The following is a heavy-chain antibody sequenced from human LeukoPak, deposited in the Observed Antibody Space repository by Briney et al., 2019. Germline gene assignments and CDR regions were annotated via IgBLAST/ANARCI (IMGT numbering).Heavy chain of an antibody. D-gene: IGHD5-24*01. V-gene: IGHV3-33*06. J-gene: IGHJ4*02. CDR1: GFTFSSHG. Sequence: GTSLRLSCAASGFTFSSHGMHWVRQAPGKGLEWVAVVRYDGSDKYYADSVKGRFTISRDNSKNTLYLQMNSRRAEDTALYYCAKTGGRDGYGFDSWGQGTLVTVSP. CDR2: VRYDGSDK. CDR3: AKTGGRDGYGFDS.